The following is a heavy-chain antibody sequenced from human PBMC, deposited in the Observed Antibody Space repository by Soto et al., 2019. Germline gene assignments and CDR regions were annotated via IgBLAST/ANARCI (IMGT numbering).Heavy chain of an antibody. V-gene: IGHV3-30-3*01. J-gene: IGHJ6*02. Sequence: GGSLRLSCAASGFTISKYGMHWVRQAPGKGLEWVAVISYDGTITYYADSVKGRFTISRDNSKNTLYLQMNSLRTEDTAVYYCATTRVGPCSSSICFSGIFDGMDVWGQGTTVTVSS. CDR2: ISYDGTIT. D-gene: IGHD2-2*01. CDR1: GFTISKYG. CDR3: ATTRVGPCSSSICFSGIFDGMDV.